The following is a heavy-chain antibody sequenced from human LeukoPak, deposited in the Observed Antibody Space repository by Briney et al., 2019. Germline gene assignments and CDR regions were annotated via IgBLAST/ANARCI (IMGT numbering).Heavy chain of an antibody. CDR1: GITVSTNY. Sequence: PGGSLRLSCAASGITVSTNYMSWVRQAPGKGLEWVSAISGSGGSTYYADSVKGRFTISRDNSKNTLYLQMNSLRAEDTAVYYCAEDQEKLSAGPFDYWGQGTLVTVSS. D-gene: IGHD3-16*02. J-gene: IGHJ4*02. CDR2: ISGSGGST. CDR3: AEDQEKLSAGPFDY. V-gene: IGHV3-23*01.